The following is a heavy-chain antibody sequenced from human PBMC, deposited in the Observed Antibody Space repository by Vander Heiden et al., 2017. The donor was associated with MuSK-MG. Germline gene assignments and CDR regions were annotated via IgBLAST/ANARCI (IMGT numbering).Heavy chain of an antibody. Sequence: EVQLVESGGGLVKTGGSLRLSCAASGSPFSIYSMIWVRQAPGKGLEWVSSISSSSSYIYYADSVKGRFTISRDNAKNSLYLQMSSLRAEDTAVYYCARGLRAHDAFDIWGQGTMVTVSS. CDR1: GSPFSIYS. V-gene: IGHV3-21*01. CDR2: ISSSSSYI. CDR3: ARGLRAHDAFDI. J-gene: IGHJ3*02.